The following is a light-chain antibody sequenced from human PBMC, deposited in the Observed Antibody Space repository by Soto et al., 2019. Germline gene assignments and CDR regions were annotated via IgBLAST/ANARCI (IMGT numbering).Light chain of an antibody. CDR2: DAS. Sequence: IQMTQPPATLSAKEGERRTITCLSSQSITTWLAWYQQKPGEAPKLLIYDASTLESGVSSGFSGSGSGTEFTLTISSLRPDDFATYYCQHSATLPYPFGHGTRLE. J-gene: IGKJ2*01. CDR3: QHSATLPYP. CDR1: QSITTW. V-gene: IGKV1-5*01.